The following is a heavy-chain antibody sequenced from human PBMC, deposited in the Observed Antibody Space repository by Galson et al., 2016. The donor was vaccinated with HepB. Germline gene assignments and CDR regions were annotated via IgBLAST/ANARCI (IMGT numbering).Heavy chain of an antibody. J-gene: IGHJ4*02. V-gene: IGHV3-53*01. CDR3: ARVGTPRSLHYFDY. D-gene: IGHD3-10*01. CDR2: IFGGGAT. CDR1: GLIVSNSY. Sequence: SLRPSCAASGLIVSNSYMSWVRQAPGKGLEWVAVIFGGGATYYADSVRDRFTIARDKSNYMVFLQMHSLRAEDTAVYFRARVGTPRSLHYFDYSGQGIVGAVSS.